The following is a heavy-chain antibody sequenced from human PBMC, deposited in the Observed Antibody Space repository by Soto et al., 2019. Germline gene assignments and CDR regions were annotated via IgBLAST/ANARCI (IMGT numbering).Heavy chain of an antibody. CDR3: AREGEGEGSYNNWFDP. J-gene: IGHJ5*02. CDR1: GGSISSGGYS. CDR2: IYHSGST. V-gene: IGHV4-30-2*01. D-gene: IGHD3-10*01. Sequence: SETLSLTCAVSGGSISSGGYSWSWIRQPPGKGLEWIGYIYHSGSTYYNPSLKSRVTISVDRSKNQFSLKLSSVTAADTAVYYCAREGEGEGSYNNWFDPWGQGTLVTVSS.